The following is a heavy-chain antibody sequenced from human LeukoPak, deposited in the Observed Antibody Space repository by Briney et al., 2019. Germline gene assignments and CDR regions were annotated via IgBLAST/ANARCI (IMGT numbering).Heavy chain of an antibody. CDR2: INPNSGGT. CDR3: ARDPGTYRLDGYDY. J-gene: IGHJ4*02. Sequence: ASVKVSCKASGYTFTGYYMHWVRQAPGQGLEWMGWINPNSGGTNYAQKFQGRVTMTRDTSISTAYMELSRLRSEDTAVYYCARDPGTYRLDGYDYWGQGTLVTVSS. CDR1: GYTFTGYY. D-gene: IGHD5-18*01. V-gene: IGHV1-2*02.